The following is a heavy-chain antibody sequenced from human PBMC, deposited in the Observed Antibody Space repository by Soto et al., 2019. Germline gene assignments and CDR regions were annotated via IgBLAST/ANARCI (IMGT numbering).Heavy chain of an antibody. CDR2: ISAYNGNT. J-gene: IGHJ6*02. Sequence: QVQRVQSGAEVKKPGASVKVSCKASGYTFTSYGISWVRQAPGQGLEWMGWISAYNGNTNYAQKHQGRVTMTTDTSTSTAYMELRSLRSDDTAVYYCARNLGYCSSTSCYPEIIYYGMDVWGQGTTVTVSS. CDR1: GYTFTSYG. CDR3: ARNLGYCSSTSCYPEIIYYGMDV. V-gene: IGHV1-18*01. D-gene: IGHD2-2*01.